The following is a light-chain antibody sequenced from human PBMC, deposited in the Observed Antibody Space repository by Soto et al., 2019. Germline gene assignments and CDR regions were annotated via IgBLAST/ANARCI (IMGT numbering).Light chain of an antibody. Sequence: DIQMTQSPSSLSASVGDRVTITFRASQSISSYVNWYQQKPGKAPGLLIYAASSLQSGVPSRFSGSGSGTDFTLTISSLQPEDFATYYCQQSYSAPRKFGQGTKVDIK. J-gene: IGKJ1*01. V-gene: IGKV1-39*01. CDR3: QQSYSAPRK. CDR1: QSISSY. CDR2: AAS.